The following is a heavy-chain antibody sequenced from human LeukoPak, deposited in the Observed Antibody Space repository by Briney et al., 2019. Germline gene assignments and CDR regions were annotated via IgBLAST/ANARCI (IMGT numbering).Heavy chain of an antibody. V-gene: IGHV3-23*01. J-gene: IGHJ4*02. Sequence: PGGSLRLSCAASGFSFSSYRMNWVRQAPGKGLEWVSAISGSGGSTYYADSVKGRFTISRDNSKNTLYLQMNSLRAEDTAVYYCAKDLWDIVVVPSAIPDYWGQGTLVTVSS. CDR3: AKDLWDIVVVPSAIPDY. CDR1: GFSFSSYR. D-gene: IGHD2-2*01. CDR2: ISGSGGST.